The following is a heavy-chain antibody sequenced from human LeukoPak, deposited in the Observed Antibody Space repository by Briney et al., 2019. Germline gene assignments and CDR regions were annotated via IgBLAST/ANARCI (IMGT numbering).Heavy chain of an antibody. V-gene: IGHV3-74*01. CDR2: TNRDDSDT. CDR3: ARSANYFDTSGQDY. CDR1: GFTFSGYW. Sequence: PGGSLRLSCAASGFTFSGYWMHWVRQAPGKGLVWVSRTNRDDSDTSYADSVKGRFNISRDKAKSTLYLQMNSLRVEDTAVYYCARSANYFDTSGQDYWGQGTLVTVSS. J-gene: IGHJ4*02. D-gene: IGHD3-22*01.